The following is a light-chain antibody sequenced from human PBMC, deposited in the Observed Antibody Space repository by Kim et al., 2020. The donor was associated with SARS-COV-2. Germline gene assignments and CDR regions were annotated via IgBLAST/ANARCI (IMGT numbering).Light chain of an antibody. CDR2: GKN. CDR1: SLRKYY. Sequence: SSELTQGPAVSVALGQTVRITCQGDSLRKYYATWYQQKPGQAPVLLISGKNNRPSGIPDRFSGSSSGNTASLTIAGAQAEDEADYYCNSRDTSHFVIFGGGTKLTVL. J-gene: IGLJ2*01. CDR3: NSRDTSHFVI. V-gene: IGLV3-19*01.